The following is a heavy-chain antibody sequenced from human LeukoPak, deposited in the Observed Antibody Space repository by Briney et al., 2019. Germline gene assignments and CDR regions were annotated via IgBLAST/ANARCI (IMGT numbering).Heavy chain of an antibody. CDR1: GFPFDDYA. D-gene: IGHD1-1*01. V-gene: IGHV3-9*01. CDR2: IGWNSVSI. Sequence: GGSLRLSCAASGFPFDDYAMHRVRQAPGKGLEWVSGIGWNSVSIGYADSVKGRFTISRDNAKNSLYLQMNSLRAEDTALYYCAKDIIRTDSHAFDIWGQGTMVTVSS. CDR3: AKDIIRTDSHAFDI. J-gene: IGHJ3*02.